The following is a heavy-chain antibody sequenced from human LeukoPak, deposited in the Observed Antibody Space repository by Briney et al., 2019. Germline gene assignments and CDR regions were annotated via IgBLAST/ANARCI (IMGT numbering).Heavy chain of an antibody. J-gene: IGHJ6*03. D-gene: IGHD3-10*01. V-gene: IGHV3-33*03. CDR1: GFAFSAYG. CDR2: IWFDGTKK. CDR3: AKDHYSGAGSYYRHYYMDV. Sequence: GGSLRLSCAASGFAFSAYGMHWVRQAPGKGLEWVAMIWFDGTKKYYGDSVKGRFTIDRDNSKNALFLQMDSLRGEDSAVYYCAKDHYSGAGSYYRHYYMDVWGKGTTVTVSS.